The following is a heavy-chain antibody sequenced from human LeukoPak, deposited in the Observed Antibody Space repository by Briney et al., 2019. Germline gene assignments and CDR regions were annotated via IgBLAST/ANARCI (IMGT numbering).Heavy chain of an antibody. CDR1: SGSISCYH. D-gene: IGHD3-10*01. Sequence: SVTLSLTCTVSSGSISCYHWSWIRQPAGKGLEWSGGIYPRGSTKCNPPLKSRVTISVDTSKNQFSLKLSSVTAADTAVYYCARDFKRKEWFGDRNWFDPWGQGTLVTVSS. CDR2: IYPRGST. V-gene: IGHV4-4*07. CDR3: ARDFKRKEWFGDRNWFDP. J-gene: IGHJ5*02.